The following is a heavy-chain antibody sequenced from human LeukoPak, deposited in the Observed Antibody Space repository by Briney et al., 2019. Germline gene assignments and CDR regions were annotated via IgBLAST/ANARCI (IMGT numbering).Heavy chain of an antibody. V-gene: IGHV1-8*01. CDR2: MNPNSGNT. CDR1: GYTFTSYE. D-gene: IGHD3-10*01. J-gene: IGHJ6*02. CDR3: ASPSPKGSGSYSDYYYGMDV. Sequence: GASVKVSCKASGYTFTSYEINWVRQATGHGLEWMGWMNPNSGNTGYAQKFQGRVTMIRNTSKSTAYMELSSLRSEDTAVYYCASPSPKGSGSYSDYYYGMDVWGQGTTVTLSS.